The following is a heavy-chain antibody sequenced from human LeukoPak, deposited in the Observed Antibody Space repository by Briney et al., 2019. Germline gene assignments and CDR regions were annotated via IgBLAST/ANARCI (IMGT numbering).Heavy chain of an antibody. CDR2: INPHSGAT. J-gene: IGHJ5*02. D-gene: IGHD5/OR15-5a*01. CDR1: GYGFSDVY. CDR3: ATSSSVTHTRDP. Sequence: ASVKVSCKASGYGFSDVYFNWVRQAPGQGLEWMGWINPHSGATSYAQRFQGRVSMDASIDTAYMELSRLTSDDTAVYYCATSSSVTHTRDPWGQGTLVTVSS. V-gene: IGHV1-2*02.